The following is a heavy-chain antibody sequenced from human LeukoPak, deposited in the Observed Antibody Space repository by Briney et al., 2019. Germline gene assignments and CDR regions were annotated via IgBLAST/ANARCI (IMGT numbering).Heavy chain of an antibody. V-gene: IGHV1-24*01. D-gene: IGHD6-13*01. CDR1: GYTLTELS. J-gene: IGHJ4*02. CDR3: ATGGKYSSSWYNFDY. CDR2: FDPEDGET. Sequence: ASVKVSCKVSGYTLTELSMHWLRQAPGKGLEWMGGFDPEDGETIYAQKFQGRVTMTEDTSTDTAYMELSSLRSEDTAVYYCATGGKYSSSWYNFDYWGQGTLVTVSS.